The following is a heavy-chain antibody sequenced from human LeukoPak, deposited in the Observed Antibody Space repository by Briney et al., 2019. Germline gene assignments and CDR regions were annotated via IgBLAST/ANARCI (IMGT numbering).Heavy chain of an antibody. CDR3: KSGGAAPGSFDY. V-gene: IGHV3-7*01. Sequence: GGSLRLSCAASGFTFSDYYMSWIRQAPGKGLEWVANIKYDGNEKYYVGSVKGRFTISRDNAKNALYLQLNSLRVEDTAVYYCKSGGAAPGSFDYWGQGTLVTVSP. CDR1: GFTFSDYY. J-gene: IGHJ4*02. D-gene: IGHD4-23*01. CDR2: IKYDGNEK.